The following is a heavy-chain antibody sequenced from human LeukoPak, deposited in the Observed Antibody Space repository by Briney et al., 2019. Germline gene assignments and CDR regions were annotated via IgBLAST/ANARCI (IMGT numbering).Heavy chain of an antibody. J-gene: IGHJ6*03. V-gene: IGHV4-39*07. D-gene: IGHD5-24*01. CDR2: IYYSGST. CDR1: GGSISSSSYY. CDR3: ARDASDPGEMATISPYYYMDV. Sequence: PSETLSLTCTVSGGSISSSSYYWGWIRQPPGKGLEWIGSIYYSGSTYYNPSLKSRVTISVDTSKNQFSLKLSSVTAADTAVYYCARDASDPGEMATISPYYYMDVWGKGTTVTVSS.